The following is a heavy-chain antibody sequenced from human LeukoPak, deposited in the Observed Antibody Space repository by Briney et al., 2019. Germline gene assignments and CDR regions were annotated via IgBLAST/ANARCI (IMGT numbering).Heavy chain of an antibody. D-gene: IGHD2-8*01. V-gene: IGHV3-48*01. J-gene: IGHJ4*02. CDR2: TTSSGGTI. CDR3: ARLNGDLDDC. Sequence: GGSLRLSCAAFGFTFSSYSMNWVRQAPGKELEWLSYTTSSGGTIYYADSVKGRFTISRDNAKNSLYLQMNSLRAEDTAVYYCARLNGDLDDCWGQGTLVTVSS. CDR1: GFTFSSYS.